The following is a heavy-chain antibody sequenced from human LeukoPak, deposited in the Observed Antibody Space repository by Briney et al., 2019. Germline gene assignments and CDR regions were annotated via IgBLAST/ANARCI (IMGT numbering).Heavy chain of an antibody. V-gene: IGHV1-24*01. CDR3: ATGDRPPGSPGENLYYYYGMDV. Sequence: ASVKVSCKASGYTFTSYDINWVRQAPGKGLEWMGGFDPEDGETIYAQKFQSRVTMTEDTSTDTAYMELSSLRSEDTAVYYCATGDRPPGSPGENLYYYYGMDVWGQGTTVTVSS. J-gene: IGHJ6*02. CDR1: GYTFTSYD. D-gene: IGHD2/OR15-2a*01. CDR2: FDPEDGET.